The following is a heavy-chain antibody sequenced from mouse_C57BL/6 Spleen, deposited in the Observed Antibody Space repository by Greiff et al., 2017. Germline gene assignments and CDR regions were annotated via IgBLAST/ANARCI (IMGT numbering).Heavy chain of an antibody. J-gene: IGHJ4*01. Sequence: VQGVESGPGLVAPSQSLSITCTVSGFSLTSYGVSWVRQPPGKGLEWLGVIWGAGSTNYHSALITRMSISKDNSKSQVFLRLNSLQTDDTATYDCANLGTTVVAPYYAMDYWGQGTSVTVSS. CDR3: ANLGTTVVAPYYAMDY. CDR2: IWGAGST. D-gene: IGHD1-1*01. CDR1: GFSLTSYG. V-gene: IGHV2-3*01.